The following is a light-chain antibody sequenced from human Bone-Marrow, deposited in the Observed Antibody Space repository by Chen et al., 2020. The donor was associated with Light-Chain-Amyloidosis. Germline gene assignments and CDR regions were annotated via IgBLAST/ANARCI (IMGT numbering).Light chain of an antibody. V-gene: IGLV3-21*02. Sequence: SYVLTQPTSVSVAPGQTARITCGGYNIGSESVHWYQQRPGQAPVLVVYDDSDRPSGIPERFSGSNSGDTATLTISRVEAGDEADYYCQVWDSSSDDYVFGTGTKVTVL. CDR3: QVWDSSSDDYV. CDR1: NIGSES. J-gene: IGLJ1*01. CDR2: DDS.